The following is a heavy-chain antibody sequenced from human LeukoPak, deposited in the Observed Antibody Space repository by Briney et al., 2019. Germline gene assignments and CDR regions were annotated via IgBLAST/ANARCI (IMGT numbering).Heavy chain of an antibody. V-gene: IGHV3-23*01. CDR3: ARHSFIAVAGTFDY. J-gene: IGHJ4*02. Sequence: GGSLRLSCAASGFPFSSYAMSWVRQAPGKGLEWVSAISGSGSSTYYGDSVKGRFTISRDNSKNTLYLQMNSLRAEDTAVYYCARHSFIAVAGTFDYWGQGTLVTVSS. CDR2: ISGSGSST. D-gene: IGHD6-19*01. CDR1: GFPFSSYA.